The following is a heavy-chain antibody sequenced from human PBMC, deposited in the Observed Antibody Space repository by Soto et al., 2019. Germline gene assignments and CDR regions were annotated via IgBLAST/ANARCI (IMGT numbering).Heavy chain of an antibody. Sequence: QVQLVQSGAEVKKPGASVKVSCKTSGYIFTAYSMHCVRQAPGQGLEWMWFVNPSGGSAHYAQSFEGRVTLTRDTSTSTFYMELSSLRSEDTAVYYCAREENCRGGTCYSEYFHHWGQGTLVTDSS. V-gene: IGHV1-46*01. CDR2: VNPSGGSA. CDR1: GYIFTAYS. J-gene: IGHJ1*01. CDR3: AREENCRGGTCYSEYFHH. D-gene: IGHD2-15*01.